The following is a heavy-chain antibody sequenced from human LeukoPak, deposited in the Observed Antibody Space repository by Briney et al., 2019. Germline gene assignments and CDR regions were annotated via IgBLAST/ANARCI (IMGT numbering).Heavy chain of an antibody. V-gene: IGHV4-61*02. D-gene: IGHD6-6*01. CDR2: IYTSGCT. J-gene: IGHJ5*02. CDR1: GGSISSGSYY. CDR3: ARGIAARLVVNWFDP. Sequence: SETLSLTCTVSGGSISSGSYYWSWIRQPAGKGLEWIGRIYTSGCTNYNPSLKSRVTISVDTSKNQFSLKLSSVPAADTAVYYCARGIAARLVVNWFDPWGQGTLVTVSS.